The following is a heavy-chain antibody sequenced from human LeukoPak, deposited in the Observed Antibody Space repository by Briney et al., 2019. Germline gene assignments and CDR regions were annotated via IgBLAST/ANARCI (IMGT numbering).Heavy chain of an antibody. CDR2: IYYSGST. Sequence: SETLPLTCTVSGGSISSSSYYWGWIRQPPGKGPEWIGSIYYSGSTYYNPSLKSRVTISVDTSKNQFSLKLSSVTAADTAVYYCARTLSSWPYPEYFQHWGQGTLVAVSS. V-gene: IGHV4-39*01. CDR3: ARTLSSWPYPEYFQH. CDR1: GGSISSSSYY. J-gene: IGHJ1*01. D-gene: IGHD6-13*01.